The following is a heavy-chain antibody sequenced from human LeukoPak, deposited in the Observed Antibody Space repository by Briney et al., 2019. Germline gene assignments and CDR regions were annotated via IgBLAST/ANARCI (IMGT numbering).Heavy chain of an antibody. Sequence: SSETLSLTCTVSGASISSSSYYWSWIRQPPGKGLEWIGYIYYSGSTNYNPSLKSRVTISVDTSKNQFSLKLSSVTAADTAVYYCARLTTGAGRNWFDPWGQGTLVTVSS. J-gene: IGHJ5*02. CDR1: GASISSSSYY. V-gene: IGHV4-61*01. CDR3: ARLTTGAGRNWFDP. D-gene: IGHD7-27*01. CDR2: IYYSGST.